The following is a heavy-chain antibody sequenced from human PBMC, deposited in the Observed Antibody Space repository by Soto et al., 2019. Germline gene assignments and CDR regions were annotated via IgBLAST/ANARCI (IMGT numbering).Heavy chain of an antibody. CDR1: GFTFDDYA. J-gene: IGHJ4*02. CDR2: ISWNSGSI. CDR3: AKAYCSGGSCPGDC. D-gene: IGHD2-15*01. Sequence: GGSLRLSCAASGFTFDDYAMHWVRQAPGKGLEWVSGISWNSGSIGYADSVEGRFTISRDNAKNSLYLQMNSLRAEDTALYYCAKAYCSGGSCPGDCWGQGTLVTVSS. V-gene: IGHV3-9*01.